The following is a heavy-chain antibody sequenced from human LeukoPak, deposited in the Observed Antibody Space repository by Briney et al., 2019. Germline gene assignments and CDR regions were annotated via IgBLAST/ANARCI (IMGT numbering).Heavy chain of an antibody. Sequence: GGTLRLSCGGSGFTFSSFAMSWVRQAPGKGLEWVSGISHSGGTTNYADSVKGRFTISRDNSKNTVYLQMDSLRAEDTAVYYCAKGYYYGSGRWSYMDGWGKGTTVSISS. CDR1: GFTFSSFA. V-gene: IGHV3-23*01. CDR2: ISHSGGTT. D-gene: IGHD3-10*01. CDR3: AKGYYYGSGRWSYMDG. J-gene: IGHJ6*03.